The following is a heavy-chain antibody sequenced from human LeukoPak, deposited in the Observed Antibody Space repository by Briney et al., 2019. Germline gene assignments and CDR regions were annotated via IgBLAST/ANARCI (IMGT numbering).Heavy chain of an antibody. V-gene: IGHV1-46*01. J-gene: IGHJ5*02. CDR3: ARRLTAASLEFDP. CDR1: GYTFTSYY. Sequence: ASVKVSCKASGYTFTSYYMHWVRQAPGLGLKWMGIINPSGGSTSYAQKFQGRVTMTRDTSTSTVYMELSSLRSEDTAVYYCARRLTAASLEFDPWGQGTLVTVSS. CDR2: INPSGGST. D-gene: IGHD2-2*01.